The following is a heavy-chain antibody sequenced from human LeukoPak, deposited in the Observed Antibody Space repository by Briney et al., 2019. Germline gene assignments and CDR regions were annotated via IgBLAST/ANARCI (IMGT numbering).Heavy chain of an antibody. CDR1: RGSISSYY. J-gene: IGHJ5*02. D-gene: IGHD3-22*01. Sequence: SETLSLTRIVSRGSISSYYWSWIRQPPGKGLEWIGYLYHGGSTNYNPSLKSRVTISGDTSKNHFSLNLSSVTAADTAMYYCARGRYYYDSSGYPYNWFDPWGQGTLVTVSS. CDR2: LYHGGST. V-gene: IGHV4-59*01. CDR3: ARGRYYYDSSGYPYNWFDP.